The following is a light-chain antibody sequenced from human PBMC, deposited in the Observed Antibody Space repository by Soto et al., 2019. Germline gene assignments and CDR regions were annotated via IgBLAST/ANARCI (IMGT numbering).Light chain of an antibody. CDR2: DAS. J-gene: IGKJ1*01. CDR3: KQYNTYWT. Sequence: DIQMNQSPSTLSASVGERVTITCRASQSISSWLAWYQQKPGKAPKLLIYDASILESGVPSRFSGSESGTEFTLTISSLQPEDFATYYCKQYNTYWTFGQGTKVDIK. V-gene: IGKV1-5*01. CDR1: QSISSW.